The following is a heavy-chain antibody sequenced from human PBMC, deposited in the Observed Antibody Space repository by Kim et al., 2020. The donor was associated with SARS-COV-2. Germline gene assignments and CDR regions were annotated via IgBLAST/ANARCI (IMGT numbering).Heavy chain of an antibody. CDR2: IYTSGST. V-gene: IGHV4-4*07. J-gene: IGHJ4*02. CDR1: GGSISSYY. CDR3: AREKGGYSGYESYFRDENFDY. D-gene: IGHD5-12*01. Sequence: SETLSLTCTVSGGSISSYYWSWTRQPAGKGLEWIGRIYTSGSTNYNPSLKSRVTMSVDTSKNQFSLKLSSVTAADTAVYYCAREKGGYSGYESYFRDENFDYWGQGTLVTVSS.